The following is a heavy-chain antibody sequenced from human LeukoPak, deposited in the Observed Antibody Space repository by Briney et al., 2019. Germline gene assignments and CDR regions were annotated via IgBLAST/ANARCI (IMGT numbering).Heavy chain of an antibody. V-gene: IGHV3-30*18. CDR2: ISYDGSNK. Sequence: GGSLRLSCAASGFTFSSYGMHWVRQAPGKGLEWVAVISYDGSNKYYADSVKGRFTISRDNSKNTLYLQMNSLRAEDTAVYYCAKSIFSGSYSPFDYWGQGTLVTVSS. J-gene: IGHJ4*02. CDR3: AKSIFSGSYSPFDY. D-gene: IGHD1-26*01. CDR1: GFTFSSYG.